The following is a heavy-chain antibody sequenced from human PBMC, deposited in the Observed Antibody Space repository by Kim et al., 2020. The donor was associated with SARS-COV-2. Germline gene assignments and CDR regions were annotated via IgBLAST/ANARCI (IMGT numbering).Heavy chain of an antibody. D-gene: IGHD2-21*02. CDR2: IIPIFGTA. CDR1: GGTFSSYA. CDR3: ASRSRPYCGGDCFFPPGSDY. V-gene: IGHV1-69*13. J-gene: IGHJ4*02. Sequence: SVKVSCKASGGTFSSYAISWVRQAPGQGLEWMGGIIPIFGTANYAQKFQGRVTITADESTSTAYMELSSLRSEDTAVYYCASRSRPYCGGDCFFPPGSDYWGQGTLVTVSS.